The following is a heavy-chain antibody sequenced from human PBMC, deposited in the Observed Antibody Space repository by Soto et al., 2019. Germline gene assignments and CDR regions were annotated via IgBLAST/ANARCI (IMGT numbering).Heavy chain of an antibody. D-gene: IGHD6-19*01. CDR1: GFTFTNYA. CDR2: ISSRGDST. Sequence: EVQLLESGGDLVQPGGSLRLSCAASGFTFTNYAMTWVRLAPGRRLEWVSTISSRGDSTYYGDSVKGRLTISRDNSKNTLFLKMNSLRAEDTAIYYCAKDGLVRGSYFVYWGQGTLVTVCS. V-gene: IGHV3-23*01. J-gene: IGHJ4*02. CDR3: AKDGLVRGSYFVY.